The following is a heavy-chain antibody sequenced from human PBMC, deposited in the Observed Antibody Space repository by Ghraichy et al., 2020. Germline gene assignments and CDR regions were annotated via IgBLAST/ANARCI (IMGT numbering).Heavy chain of an antibody. Sequence: SQTLSLTCTVSGYSISSGYYWGWIRQPPGKGLEWIGSIYHSGSTYYNPSLKSRVTISVDTSKNQFSLKLSSVTAADTAVYYCARTVAGNGISGDYWGQGTLVTVSS. CDR2: IYHSGST. D-gene: IGHD6-19*01. V-gene: IGHV4-38-2*02. CDR1: GYSISSGYY. J-gene: IGHJ4*02. CDR3: ARTVAGNGISGDY.